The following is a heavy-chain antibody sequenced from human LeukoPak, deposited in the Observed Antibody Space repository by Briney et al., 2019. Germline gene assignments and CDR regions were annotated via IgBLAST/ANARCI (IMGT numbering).Heavy chain of an antibody. V-gene: IGHV3-21*01. J-gene: IGHJ4*02. CDR1: GFTFITYS. Sequence: GGSLRLSCAASGFTFITYSMNWVRQAPGKGLEWVSSISRSSSYTYYADSVKGRFTISRDNAKNSLYLQMNSLRAEDTAVYYCARDLRRFAAYYFDYWGQGTLVTVSS. D-gene: IGHD5/OR15-5a*01. CDR2: ISRSSSYT. CDR3: ARDLRRFAAYYFDY.